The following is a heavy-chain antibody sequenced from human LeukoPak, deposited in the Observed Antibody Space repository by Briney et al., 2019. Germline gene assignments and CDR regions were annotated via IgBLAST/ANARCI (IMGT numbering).Heavy chain of an antibody. Sequence: ASVEVSCKASGYTFTSYGISWVRQAPGQGLEWMGWISAYNGNTNYAQKLQGRVTMTTDTSTSTAYMELRSLRSDDTAVYYCARDTYYYDSSGYYYAPFDYWGQGTLVTVSS. J-gene: IGHJ4*02. CDR1: GYTFTSYG. V-gene: IGHV1-18*01. CDR3: ARDTYYYDSSGYYYAPFDY. CDR2: ISAYNGNT. D-gene: IGHD3-22*01.